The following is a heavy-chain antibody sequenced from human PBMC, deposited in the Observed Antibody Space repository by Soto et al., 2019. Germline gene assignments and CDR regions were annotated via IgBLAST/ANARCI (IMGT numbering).Heavy chain of an antibody. CDR3: ASLLDLFDS. J-gene: IGHJ5*01. V-gene: IGHV4-34*01. CDR1: GGSFSGYY. CDR2: INHSGST. Sequence: SETLSLTCAVYGGSFSGYYWSWIRQPPGKGLEWIGEINHSGSTNYNPSLKRRVTISVDTSKNQFSLKLSSVTAADTLVYYCASLLDLFDSWGQGTLVPVSS.